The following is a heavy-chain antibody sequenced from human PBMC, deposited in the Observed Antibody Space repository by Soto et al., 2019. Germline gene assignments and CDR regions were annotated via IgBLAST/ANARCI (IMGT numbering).Heavy chain of an antibody. D-gene: IGHD6-19*01. CDR1: VGSISSSSYY. J-gene: IGHJ6*02. CDR3: ANSVAVAGPSSVGYYYYYYGMDV. V-gene: IGHV4-39*01. Sequence: SETLSLTCTVSVGSISSSSYYWGWIRQPPGKGLEWIGSIYYSGSTYYNPSLKSRVTISVDTSKNQFSLKLSSVTAADTAVYYCANSVAVAGPSSVGYYYYYYGMDVWGQGTTVTVSS. CDR2: IYYSGST.